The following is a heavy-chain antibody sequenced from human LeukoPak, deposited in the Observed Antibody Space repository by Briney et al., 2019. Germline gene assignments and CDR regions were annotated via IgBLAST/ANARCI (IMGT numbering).Heavy chain of an antibody. V-gene: IGHV1-46*01. Sequence: ASVKVSCKASGYTFTSYYMHWVRQAPGQGLEWMGIINPSGGSTGYAQKFQGRVTMTRDTSTSTVYMELSSLRSEDTAVYYCARATSYYNLLTGLAHDRSGEPSYYFDYWGQGTLVTVSS. CDR3: ARATSYYNLLTGLAHDRSGEPSYYFDY. CDR1: GYTFTSYY. D-gene: IGHD3-9*01. J-gene: IGHJ4*02. CDR2: INPSGGST.